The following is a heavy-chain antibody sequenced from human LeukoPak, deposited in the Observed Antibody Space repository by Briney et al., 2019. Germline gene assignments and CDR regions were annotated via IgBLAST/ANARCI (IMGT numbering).Heavy chain of an antibody. CDR1: GFTFSGSA. V-gene: IGHV3-73*01. D-gene: IGHD3-10*01. Sequence: GGSLRLSCAASGFTFSGSALHWVRQASGKGVEWVGRIRSTANGYATAYAASVKGRFTISRDDSKNTAYLQMDSLKTEDTAVYYCTGNYYGSGSYADFDYWGQGTLVTVSS. J-gene: IGHJ4*02. CDR2: IRSTANGYAT. CDR3: TGNYYGSGSYADFDY.